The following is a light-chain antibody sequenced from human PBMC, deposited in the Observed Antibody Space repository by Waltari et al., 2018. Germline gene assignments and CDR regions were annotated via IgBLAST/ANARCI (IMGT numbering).Light chain of an antibody. CDR1: SSNIGRDT. V-gene: IGLV1-44*01. J-gene: IGLJ3*02. CDR2: GTN. Sequence: QSVLTQPPSVSGTPGQRVTISCSGSSSNIGRDTVNWYRQLPGTAPKLRIYGTNQRPSGVPDRFAGSKAGTSASLAISGLQSDDEADYYCAAWDDSLRAWVFGGGTQLTVL. CDR3: AAWDDSLRAWV.